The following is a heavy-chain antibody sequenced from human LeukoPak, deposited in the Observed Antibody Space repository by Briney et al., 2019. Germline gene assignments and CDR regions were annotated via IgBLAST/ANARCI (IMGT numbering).Heavy chain of an antibody. Sequence: GGSLRLSCAASGFTFSSYSMNWVRQAPGKGPEWVSYISSSSSTIYYADSVKGRFTISRDNSKNTLYLQMNSLRAEDKAVYYCARNGRAGYYYYYYMDVWGKGTTVTVSS. CDR2: ISSSSSTI. CDR3: ARNGRAGYYYYYYMDV. CDR1: GFTFSSYS. J-gene: IGHJ6*03. V-gene: IGHV3-48*01. D-gene: IGHD6-19*01.